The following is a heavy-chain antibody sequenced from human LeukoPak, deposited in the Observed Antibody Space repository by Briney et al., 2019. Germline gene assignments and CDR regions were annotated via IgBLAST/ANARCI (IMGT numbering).Heavy chain of an antibody. Sequence: QPGGSLRLSCAASGFTISGYWMHWVRQAPGKGLVWLSRISTDGSSTNYADSVKGRFTISRDNAKNTLYLQMNSLRAEDTAVYYCARGGYGGYDLCGQGTLVTVSS. J-gene: IGHJ5*02. V-gene: IGHV3-74*01. CDR3: ARGGYGGYDL. CDR1: GFTISGYW. CDR2: ISTDGSST. D-gene: IGHD5-12*01.